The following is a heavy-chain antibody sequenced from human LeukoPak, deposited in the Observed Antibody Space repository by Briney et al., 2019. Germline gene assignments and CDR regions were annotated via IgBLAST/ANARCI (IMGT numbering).Heavy chain of an antibody. D-gene: IGHD2-15*01. CDR1: GGSFSGYY. V-gene: IGHV4-34*01. J-gene: IGHJ4*02. CDR3: ARGLSSGYCSGGSCQNLDY. Sequence: SETLSLTCAVYGGSFSGYYWSWIRQPPGKGLEWIGEINHSGSTNYNPSLKSRVTISVDTSKNQFSLKLSSVTAADTAVYYCARGLSSGYCSGGSCQNLDYWGQGTLVTVSS. CDR2: INHSGST.